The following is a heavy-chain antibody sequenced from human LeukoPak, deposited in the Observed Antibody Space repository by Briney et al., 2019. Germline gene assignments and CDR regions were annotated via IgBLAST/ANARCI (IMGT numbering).Heavy chain of an antibody. CDR2: IYHSGST. CDR3: ARAPTGDNWFDP. V-gene: IGHV4-4*02. D-gene: IGHD4-17*01. J-gene: IGHJ5*02. Sequence: SETLSLTCAVSGGSISSSNWWSWVRQPLGKGLEWIGEIYHSGSTNYNPSLKSRVTISVDKSKNQFSLKLSSVTAADTAVYYCARAPTGDNWFDPWGQGTLVTVSS. CDR1: GGSISSSNW.